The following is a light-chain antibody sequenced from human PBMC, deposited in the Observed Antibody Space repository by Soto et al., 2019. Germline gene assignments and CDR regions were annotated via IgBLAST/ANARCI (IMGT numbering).Light chain of an antibody. CDR3: QQANSFPWT. Sequence: DIQMTQSPSTLSASVGDRVTITCRASQTINRWLAWHQQKPGKAPKLLIYAASSLQSGVPSRFSGSGSGTDFTLTISSLQPEDFATYYCQQANSFPWTFGQGTKVDIK. CDR1: QTINRW. V-gene: IGKV1-12*01. J-gene: IGKJ1*01. CDR2: AAS.